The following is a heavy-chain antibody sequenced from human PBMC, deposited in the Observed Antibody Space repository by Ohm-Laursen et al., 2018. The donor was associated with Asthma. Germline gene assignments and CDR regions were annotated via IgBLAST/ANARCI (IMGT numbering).Heavy chain of an antibody. CDR2: ISTASCII. Sequence: SLRLSFAFSGYTCSRYSLHRSCQMPGNVLALVASISTASCIIYYADTERGRFTTSRDNGRNSVYLQMNSLSIEDTALYYSARIRPEWELPVREYSLHHWGEGTLVTVSS. CDR3: ARIRPEWELPVREYSLHH. V-gene: IGHV3-21*01. J-gene: IGHJ1*01. CDR1: GYTCSRYS. D-gene: IGHD1-26*01.